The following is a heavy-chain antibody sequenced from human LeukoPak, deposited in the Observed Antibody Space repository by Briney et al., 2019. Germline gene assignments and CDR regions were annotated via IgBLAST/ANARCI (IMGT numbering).Heavy chain of an antibody. CDR1: GYTFTSYG. CDR3: ARDCSSNSCYDNYYYYGMDV. V-gene: IGHV1-18*01. J-gene: IGHJ6*02. D-gene: IGHD2-2*01. CDR2: INAYNGNT. Sequence: GASVKVSCKASGYTFTSYGISWVRQAPGQGLEWMGWINAYNGNTNYAQKLQGRVTKTTDTSTSTAYMQLRSLRSDDTAVYYCARDCSSNSCYDNYYYYGMDVWGQGTTVTVSS.